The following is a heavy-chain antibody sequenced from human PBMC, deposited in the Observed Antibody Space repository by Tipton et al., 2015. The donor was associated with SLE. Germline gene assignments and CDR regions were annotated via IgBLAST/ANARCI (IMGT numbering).Heavy chain of an antibody. D-gene: IGHD4-17*01. J-gene: IGHJ6*02. CDR2: IYDSDTT. Sequence: TLPLTCTVSGGSISSKNYYWGWVRQPPGKALEWIAHIYDSDTTYYNPSLESRVTILVDTSKNQFSLKLNSVTAADTAVYYCARDGDYGDYLDEPRPYYYGMDVWGQGTTVTVSS. CDR1: GGSISSKNYY. CDR3: ARDGDYGDYLDEPRPYYYGMDV. V-gene: IGHV4-39*07.